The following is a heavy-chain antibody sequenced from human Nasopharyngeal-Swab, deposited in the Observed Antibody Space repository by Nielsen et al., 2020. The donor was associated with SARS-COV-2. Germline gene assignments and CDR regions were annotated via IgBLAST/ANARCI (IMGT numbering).Heavy chain of an antibody. CDR1: GFRFGTYW. CDR3: TRNLRYFDWFDY. CDR2: INDDGSST. V-gene: IGHV3-74*01. D-gene: IGHD4-17*01. J-gene: IGHJ5*01. Sequence: GGSLRLSCAASGFRFGTYWMHWVRQAPGEGLMWVSQINDDGSSTNYADSVKGRFTISRDNTKNTLYLQMHSLRAGDTAVYFCTRNLRYFDWFDYWGQGTLVTVSS.